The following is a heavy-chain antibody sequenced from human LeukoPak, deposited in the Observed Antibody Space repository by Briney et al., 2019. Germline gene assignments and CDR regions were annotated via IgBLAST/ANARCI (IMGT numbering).Heavy chain of an antibody. CDR2: IIPIFGTA. J-gene: IGHJ4*02. CDR1: GGTFSSYA. V-gene: IGHV1-69*13. Sequence: ASVKVSCKASGGTFSSYAISWVRQAPGQGLEWMGGIIPIFGTANYAQKFQGRVTITADESTSTAYMELSSLRSEDTALYYCAKVRGDWYGSEGPFDYWGQGTLVTVSS. D-gene: IGHD3/OR15-3a*01. CDR3: AKVRGDWYGSEGPFDY.